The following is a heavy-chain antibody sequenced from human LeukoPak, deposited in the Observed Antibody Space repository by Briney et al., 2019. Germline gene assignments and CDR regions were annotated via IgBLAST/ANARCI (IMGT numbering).Heavy chain of an antibody. CDR3: AKGGFPIGFFDY. V-gene: IGHV3-30*18. CDR2: ISYDGSNK. CDR1: GFTFSSYG. Sequence: QPGGSLRLSCAASGFTFSSYGMHWVRQAPGKGLEWVAVISYDGSNKYYADSVKGRFTISRDNSKNTLYLQMNSLRAEDTAVYYCAKGGFPIGFFDYWGQGTLVTVSS. J-gene: IGHJ4*02. D-gene: IGHD3-3*01.